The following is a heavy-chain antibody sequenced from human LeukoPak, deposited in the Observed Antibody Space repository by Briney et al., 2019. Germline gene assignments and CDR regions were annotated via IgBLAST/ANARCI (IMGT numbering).Heavy chain of an antibody. CDR1: GGSISSSSYY. D-gene: IGHD3-22*01. J-gene: IGHJ3*02. Sequence: SETLSLTCTVSGGSISSSSYYWGWIRQPPGKGLEWIGSIYYSGSTYYNPSLKSRVTISVGTSKNQFSLKLSSVTAADTAVYYCARTSSGYPVGAFDIWGQGTMVTVSS. CDR2: IYYSGST. V-gene: IGHV4-39*01. CDR3: ARTSSGYPVGAFDI.